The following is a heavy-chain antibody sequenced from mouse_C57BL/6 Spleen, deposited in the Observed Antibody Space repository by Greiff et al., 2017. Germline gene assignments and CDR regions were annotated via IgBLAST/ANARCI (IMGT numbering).Heavy chain of an antibody. CDR1: GFTFSDFY. D-gene: IGHD2-3*01. Sequence: EVQVVESGGGLVQSGRSLRLSCATSGFTFSDFYMEWVRQAPGKGLEWIAASRNKANDYTTEYSASVKGRFIVSRDTSQSSLYLQMNALRAEDTAIYYCARDVDGYYYYAMDYWGQGPSVTVSS. J-gene: IGHJ4*01. CDR3: ARDVDGYYYYAMDY. V-gene: IGHV7-1*01. CDR2: SRNKANDYTT.